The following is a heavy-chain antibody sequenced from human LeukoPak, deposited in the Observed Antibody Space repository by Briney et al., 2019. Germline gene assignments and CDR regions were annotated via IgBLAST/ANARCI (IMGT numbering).Heavy chain of an antibody. CDR2: IYSGGST. V-gene: IGHV3-53*01. J-gene: IGHJ3*02. CDR1: GFAVTTNY. D-gene: IGHD3-22*01. Sequence: GGSLRLSCPASGFAVTTNYMIWVRQPPGKGLDWLSFIYSGGSTYYADSVKGRFTISRDNSKNTLYLEMNSLRAEDTAVYYCATLNFYDSSGYETEPFDIWGQGTMVTVSS. CDR3: ATLNFYDSSGYETEPFDI.